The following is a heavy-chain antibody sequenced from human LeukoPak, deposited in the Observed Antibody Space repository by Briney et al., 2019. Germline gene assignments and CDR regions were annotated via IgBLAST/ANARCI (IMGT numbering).Heavy chain of an antibody. CDR2: FIPILDTA. CDR1: GYTFTGYY. D-gene: IGHD3-3*01. CDR3: AGIPVFGVVLHQEPV. J-gene: IGHJ6*03. V-gene: IGHV1-69*10. Sequence: SVKVSCKASGYTFTGYYMHWVRQAPGQGLEWMGVFIPILDTANSTQKFQGRLTITADKSTNTVYMELSSLRYDDTAVYFCAGIPVFGVVLHQEPVWGKGTTVTVSS.